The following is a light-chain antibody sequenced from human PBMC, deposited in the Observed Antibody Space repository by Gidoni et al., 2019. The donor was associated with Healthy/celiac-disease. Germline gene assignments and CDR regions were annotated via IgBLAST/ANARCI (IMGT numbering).Light chain of an antibody. CDR2: GNS. Sequence: QSVLTPPPSVSGAPVQRVTIPCTGSRSNIGAGYDVHWYPQLPGTAPKLLIYGNSNRPSGVPDRFSGSKSGTSASLAITGLQAEDEADYYCQSYDSSLKVFGGGTKLTVL. V-gene: IGLV1-40*01. CDR1: RSNIGAGYD. CDR3: QSYDSSLKV. J-gene: IGLJ3*02.